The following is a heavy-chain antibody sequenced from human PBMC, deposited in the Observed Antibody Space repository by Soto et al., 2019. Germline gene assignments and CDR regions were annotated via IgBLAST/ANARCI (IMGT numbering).Heavy chain of an antibody. V-gene: IGHV4-39*01. D-gene: IGHD2-8*02. CDR2: ISYSGST. J-gene: IGHJ5*02. CDR1: GASIISTSYF. CDR3: AALVGHCPGGTCFFRWFDP. Sequence: QPQLQESGPGLVKPSETLSLTCTVSGASIISTSYFWGWIRQPSGKGLEWIGTISYSGSTFYNPSLKSQVPISVDASKTQFSLKLRSVTAADSAVYYCAALVGHCPGGTCFFRWFDPWGQGTLVTVSS.